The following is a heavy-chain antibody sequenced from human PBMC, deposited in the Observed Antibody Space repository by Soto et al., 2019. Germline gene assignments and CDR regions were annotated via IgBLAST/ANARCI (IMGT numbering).Heavy chain of an antibody. CDR1: GFTFSSYS. V-gene: IGHV3-21*01. CDR3: ARLQAVAGTHVAYGMDV. J-gene: IGHJ6*02. D-gene: IGHD6-19*01. CDR2: ISSSSSYI. Sequence: EVQLVESGGGLVKPGGSLRLSCAASGFTFSSYSMNWVRQAPGKGLEWVSSISSSSSYIYYADSVKGRFTISRDNAKNSLYLQMNRLRAEDTAVYYCARLQAVAGTHVAYGMDVWGQGTTVTVSS.